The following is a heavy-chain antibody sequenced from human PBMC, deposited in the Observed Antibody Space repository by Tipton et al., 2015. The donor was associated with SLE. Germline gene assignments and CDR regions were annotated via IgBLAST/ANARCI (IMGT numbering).Heavy chain of an antibody. J-gene: IGHJ4*02. D-gene: IGHD6-6*01. CDR3: ARDPSGVAARYFDY. CDR1: GFTFSNYA. Sequence: SLRLSCAASGFTFSNYAMHWVRQAPGKGLEWVAVISYDGSNKYYADSVKGRFTISRDNSKNTLYLQMNSLRAEDTAVYYCARDPSGVAARYFDYWGQGTLVTVSS. CDR2: ISYDGSNK. V-gene: IGHV3-30-3*01.